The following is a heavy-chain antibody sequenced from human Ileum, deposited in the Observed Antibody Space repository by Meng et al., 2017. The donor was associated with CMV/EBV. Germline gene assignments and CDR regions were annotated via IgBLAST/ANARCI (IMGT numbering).Heavy chain of an antibody. J-gene: IGHJ4*02. CDR1: GFTLSSHE. D-gene: IGHD3-3*01. CDR2: IDGGGTT. Sequence: GGSLRLSCAASGFTLSSHEMKWVRQAPGKGLEWISYIDGGGTTYYADSVKDRFTISTDCASNSQHLQMDRLRVEDTAVYFCARQNCDYWDDYSVDFDSWGQGTLVTVSS. CDR3: ARQNCDYWDDYSVDFDS. V-gene: IGHV3-48*03.